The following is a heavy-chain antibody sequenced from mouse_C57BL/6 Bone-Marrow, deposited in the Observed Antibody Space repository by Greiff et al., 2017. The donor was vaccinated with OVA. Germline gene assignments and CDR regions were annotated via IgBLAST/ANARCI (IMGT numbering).Heavy chain of an antibody. CDR2: IDPSDSYT. V-gene: IGHV1-50*01. CDR1: GYTFTSYW. CDR3: ARGEIYYDYSFAY. J-gene: IGHJ3*01. Sequence: QVHVKQPGAELVKPGASVKLSCKASGYTFTSYWMQWVKQRPGQGLEWIGEIDPSDSYTNYNQKFKGQATLTVDTSSSTAYMQHSSLTSEESAVYYCARGEIYYDYSFAYWGQGTLVTVSA. D-gene: IGHD2-4*01.